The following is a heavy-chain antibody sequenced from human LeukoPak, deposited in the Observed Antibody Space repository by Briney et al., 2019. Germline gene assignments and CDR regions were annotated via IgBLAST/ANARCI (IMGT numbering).Heavy chain of an antibody. CDR1: GYSLTSYG. CDR3: ARAPVPQTYYYDSSGYKLGPVGFDP. CDR2: ISAYNGNT. D-gene: IGHD3-22*01. J-gene: IGHJ5*02. V-gene: IGHV1-18*01. Sequence: ASVKVSCMASGYSLTSYGISWVRQAPGQGLEWMGWISAYNGNTNYAQKFQGRVTMTTDTSTSTAYMELSSLRSEDTAVYYCARAPVPQTYYYDSSGYKLGPVGFDPWGQGTLVTVSS.